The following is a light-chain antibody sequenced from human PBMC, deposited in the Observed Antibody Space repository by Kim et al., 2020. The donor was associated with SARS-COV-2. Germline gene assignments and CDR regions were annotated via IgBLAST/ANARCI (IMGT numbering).Light chain of an antibody. V-gene: IGLV7-43*01. CDR1: TGAVTSGND. Sequence: PGGTVTINCASSTGAVTSGNDPNWFQQKPEHAPRALIYTTVKQHSGTPARFSGSLLGGKAALTLSGVQPEDEADYYCLLYDGGAQVFGGGTQLTVL. J-gene: IGLJ2*01. CDR2: TTV. CDR3: LLYDGGAQV.